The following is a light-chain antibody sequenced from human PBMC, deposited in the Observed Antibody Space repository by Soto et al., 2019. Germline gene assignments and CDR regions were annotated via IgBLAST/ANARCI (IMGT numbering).Light chain of an antibody. V-gene: IGKV3-20*01. CDR1: QALSNY. CDR2: GAS. J-gene: IGKJ1*01. Sequence: LTQSPSVLSASVGDTVTITCRASQALSNYLAWYQQKPGQAPRLLIYGASNRATGIPDRFSGSGSGTDFTLTISRLEPEDFAVYYCQQYGSSGTFGQGTKVDI. CDR3: QQYGSSGT.